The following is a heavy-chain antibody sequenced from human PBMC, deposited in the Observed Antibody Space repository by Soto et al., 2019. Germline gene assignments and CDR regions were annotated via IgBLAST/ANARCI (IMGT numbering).Heavy chain of an antibody. Sequence: EVQLVESGGGLVKPGGSLRLSCAASGFTFSNDWMSWVRQAPGKGLEWVGRIKSKTDGGTTDYAAPVKGRFTISRDDSKHTLYLHRNSLNTEDTAVYYCTTPRRGYDSGSYYNQFDYGSQRTLVTVSS. J-gene: IGHJ4*02. D-gene: IGHD3-10*01. CDR1: GFTFSNDW. CDR2: IKSKTDGGTT. CDR3: TTPRRGYDSGSYYNQFDY. V-gene: IGHV3-15*01.